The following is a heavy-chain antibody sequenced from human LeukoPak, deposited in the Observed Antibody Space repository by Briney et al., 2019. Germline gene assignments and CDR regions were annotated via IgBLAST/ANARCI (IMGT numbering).Heavy chain of an antibody. V-gene: IGHV4-59*01. Sequence: SETLSLTCTVSGGSISSYYWSWIRQPPGKGLEWIGYIYYSGSTNYNPSLKSRVTISVDTSKSQLSLKLSSVTAADTAVYYCARGRGYSYESFDYWGQGTLVTVSS. CDR3: ARGRGYSYESFDY. J-gene: IGHJ4*02. CDR1: GGSISSYY. CDR2: IYYSGST. D-gene: IGHD5-18*01.